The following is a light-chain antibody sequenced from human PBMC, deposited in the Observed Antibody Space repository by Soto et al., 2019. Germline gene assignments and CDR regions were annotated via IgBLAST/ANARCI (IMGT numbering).Light chain of an antibody. CDR1: SSNIGSNY. V-gene: IGLV1-47*01. CDR2: RNN. J-gene: IGLJ3*02. Sequence: VLTQPPSASGTPGQRVTISCSGSSSNIGSNYVYWYQQLPGTAPKLLIYRNNQRPSGVPDRFSGSKSGTSASLAISGLRSEGEADYYCAAWDDSLSGWVFGGGTKLTVL. CDR3: AAWDDSLSGWV.